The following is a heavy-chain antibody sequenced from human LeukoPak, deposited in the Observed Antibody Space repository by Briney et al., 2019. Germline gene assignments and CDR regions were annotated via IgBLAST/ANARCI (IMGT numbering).Heavy chain of an antibody. CDR3: ARGSYFDY. CDR2: IYHSGST. CDR1: GGSISSGGYS. Sequence: SETLSLTCAVSGGSISSGGYSWSWIRQPPGKGLEWIGYIYHSGSTYYNPSLKSRVTISVDRSKNQFSLKLSSVTAADTAVYYCARGSYFDYWGQGTLVTVSS. V-gene: IGHV4-30-2*01. J-gene: IGHJ4*02.